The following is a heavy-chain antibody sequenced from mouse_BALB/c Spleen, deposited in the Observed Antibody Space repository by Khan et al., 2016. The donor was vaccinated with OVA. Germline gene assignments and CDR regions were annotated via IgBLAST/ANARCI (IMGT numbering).Heavy chain of an antibody. CDR2: ISPGSGDT. D-gene: IGHD1-2*01. CDR3: AIRKCFGYTFAY. V-gene: IGHV1-77*01. J-gene: IGHJ3*01. Sequence: QVQLQQSGAELARPGASVKLSCKASGYTFTDYYINWVKQRPGQGLEWIGEISPGSGDTYYNERFKGKATLTADESSSTAYMQLSSLTSEASAVYFCAIRKCFGYTFAYWGQGTLVTVSA. CDR1: GYTFTDYY.